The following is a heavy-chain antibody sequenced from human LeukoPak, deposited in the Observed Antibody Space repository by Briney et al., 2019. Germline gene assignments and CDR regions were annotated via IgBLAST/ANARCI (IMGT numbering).Heavy chain of an antibody. D-gene: IGHD2-21*02. CDR2: ISYDGSNK. J-gene: IGHJ4*02. Sequence: PGGSLRLSCAASGFTFSSYGMHWVRQAPGKGLEWVAVISYDGSNKYYADSVKGRFTISRDNSKNTLYLQMNSLRAEDTAVYYCAKLVVTAHIIDYWGQGTLVTVSS. CDR3: AKLVVTAHIIDY. CDR1: GFTFSSYG. V-gene: IGHV3-30*18.